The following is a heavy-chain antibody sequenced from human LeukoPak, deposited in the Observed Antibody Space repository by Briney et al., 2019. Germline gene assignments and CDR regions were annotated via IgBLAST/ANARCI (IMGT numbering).Heavy chain of an antibody. CDR2: IYTSGST. D-gene: IGHD2-2*01. V-gene: IGHV4-4*09. Sequence: TTSETLSLTCTVSGRSISSYYWSWIRQPPGKALEWIGYIYTSGSTNYNPSLRSRLTISVDTSKNQFSLRLSSVTAADTAVYYCASVIPATSWFDPWGQGTLVTVSS. CDR1: GRSISSYY. J-gene: IGHJ5*02. CDR3: ASVIPATSWFDP.